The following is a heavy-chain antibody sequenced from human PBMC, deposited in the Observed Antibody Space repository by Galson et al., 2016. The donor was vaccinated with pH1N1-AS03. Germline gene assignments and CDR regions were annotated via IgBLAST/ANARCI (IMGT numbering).Heavy chain of an antibody. V-gene: IGHV5-51*03. CDR2: MYPEDSDV. CDR1: GYNFMSYW. D-gene: IGHD7-27*01. J-gene: IGHJ3*01. CDR3: ARPSPLGIPGRKGLYAFDL. Sequence: QSGAEVKKPGESLKISCKVSGYNFMSYWIGWVRQMPGKGLEWLGIMYPEDSDVRYSPSLRGPVTISADKSISTAYLQWTSLEASDTAIYFCARPSPLGIPGRKGLYAFDLWGQGTKVTVSS.